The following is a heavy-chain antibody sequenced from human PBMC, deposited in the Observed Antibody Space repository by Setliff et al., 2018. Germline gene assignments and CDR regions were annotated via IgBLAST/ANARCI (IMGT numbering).Heavy chain of an antibody. CDR1: GFTFSRYS. V-gene: IGHV3-21*01. J-gene: IGHJ4*02. Sequence: PGGSLRLSCAASGFTFSRYSMTWVRQAPGKGLAWVSSISKSSSYIYYADSVKGRFAVSRDNADNSLYLQMNSLRAEDTAVYYCARDEDYFDTSGYPDNWGQGTLVTVSS. D-gene: IGHD3-22*01. CDR2: ISKSSSYI. CDR3: ARDEDYFDTSGYPDN.